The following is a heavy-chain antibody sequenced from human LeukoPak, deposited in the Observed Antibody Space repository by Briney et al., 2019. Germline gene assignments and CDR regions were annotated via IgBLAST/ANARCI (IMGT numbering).Heavy chain of an antibody. CDR3: AMDTYSSATY. CDR1: GGSFSGYY. V-gene: IGHV4-34*01. CDR2: INHSGST. J-gene: IGHJ4*02. D-gene: IGHD6-19*01. Sequence: PSGTLSLTCAVYGGSFSGYYWSWIRQPPGKGLEWIGEINHSGSTNYNPSLKSRVTISVDTSKNQFSLKLSSVTAADTAVYYCAMDTYSSATYWGQGTLVTVSS.